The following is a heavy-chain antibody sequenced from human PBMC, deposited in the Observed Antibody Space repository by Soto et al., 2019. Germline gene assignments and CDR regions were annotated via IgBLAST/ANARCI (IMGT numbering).Heavy chain of an antibody. J-gene: IGHJ4*02. CDR1: GFAFRNYA. D-gene: IGHD1-1*01. CDR3: AVDPNWEWGYS. CDR2: ITGNGDRI. Sequence: GGSLRLSCAASGFAFRNYALSWVRQAPGKGLEWVSSITGNGDRIDYADSVKGRFTISRDNSRDTLHLQMNSLRAGDTAVYYCAVDPNWEWGYSWGPGTLVTVPS. V-gene: IGHV3-23*01.